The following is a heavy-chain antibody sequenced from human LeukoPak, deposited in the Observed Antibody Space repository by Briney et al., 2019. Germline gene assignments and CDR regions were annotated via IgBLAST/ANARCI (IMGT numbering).Heavy chain of an antibody. CDR2: ISGSGGST. D-gene: IGHD6-19*01. CDR3: ARSVRGSGWYVGKHQRPLDY. J-gene: IGHJ4*02. CDR1: GFTFSSYG. V-gene: IGHV3-23*01. Sequence: PGGSLRLSCAASGFTFSSYGMSWVRQAPGKGLEWVSAISGSGGSTYYADSVKGRFTISRDNSKNTLYLQMNSLRAEDTAVYYCARSVRGSGWYVGKHQRPLDYWGQGTLVTVSS.